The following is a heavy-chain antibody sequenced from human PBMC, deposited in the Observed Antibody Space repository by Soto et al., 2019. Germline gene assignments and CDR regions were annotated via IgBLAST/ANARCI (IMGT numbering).Heavy chain of an antibody. CDR1: RSAVLDHS. CDR3: ARAVGRRGLNDAFDV. Sequence: NVSWHVSRSAVLDHSIVCKRSDPQQGLEWMGWITPNSGGTKYAQKFQGRVTMTRDASINTAYVDVTGLTCDDTAVYFCARAVGRRGLNDAFDVWGQGNTVT. J-gene: IGHJ3*01. D-gene: IGHD3-22*01. CDR2: ITPNSGGT. V-gene: IGHV1-2*02.